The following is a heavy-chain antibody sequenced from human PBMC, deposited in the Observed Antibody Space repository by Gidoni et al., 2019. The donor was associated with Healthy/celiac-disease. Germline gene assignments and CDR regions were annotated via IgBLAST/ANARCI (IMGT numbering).Heavy chain of an antibody. J-gene: IGHJ6*02. CDR2: IKSKTDGGTT. CDR1: GFTFSNAW. D-gene: IGHD3-10*01. CDR3: TPASYYARPPGMDV. V-gene: IGHV3-15*07. Sequence: EVQLVESGGGLVKPGGSLRLSCAASGFTFSNAWMNWVRQAPGKGLEWVGRIKSKTDGGTTDYAAPVKGRFTISRDESKNTLYLQMNSLKTEDTAVYYCTPASYYARPPGMDVWGQGTTVTVSS.